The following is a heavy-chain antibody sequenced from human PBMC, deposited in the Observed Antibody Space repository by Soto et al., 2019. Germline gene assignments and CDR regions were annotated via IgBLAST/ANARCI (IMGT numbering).Heavy chain of an antibody. V-gene: IGHV4-61*01. CDR1: GGFVNSDTHS. J-gene: IGHJ6*02. Sequence: PSETLSLTCTVSGGFVNSDTHSWSWIRQTPGKRLEWIGFIYSGGSTKNPPLRSRVTMSVDTSKNQFSLKLRSAIVADTAVYHCARFVRSCSATTCSTRADVWGQGITVTVSS. D-gene: IGHD2-2*01. CDR2: IYSGGST. CDR3: ARFVRSCSATTCSTRADV.